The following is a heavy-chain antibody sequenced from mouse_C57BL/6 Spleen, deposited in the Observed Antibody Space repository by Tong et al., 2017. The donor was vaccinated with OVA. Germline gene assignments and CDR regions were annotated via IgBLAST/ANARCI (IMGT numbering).Heavy chain of an antibody. J-gene: IGHJ2*01. D-gene: IGHD1-1*01. Sequence: EVQLQESGAELVRPGASVKLSCTASGFNIKDDYMHWVKQRPEQGLEWIGWIDPENGDTEYASKFQGKATITADTSSNTAYLQLSSLTSEDTAVYYCTTVFITTVVASFDYWGQGTTLTVSS. CDR3: TTVFITTVVASFDY. CDR2: IDPENGDT. V-gene: IGHV14-4*01. CDR1: GFNIKDDY.